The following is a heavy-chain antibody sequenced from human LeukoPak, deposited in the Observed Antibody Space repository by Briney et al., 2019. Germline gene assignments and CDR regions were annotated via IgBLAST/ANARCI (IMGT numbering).Heavy chain of an antibody. V-gene: IGHV1-3*01. J-gene: IGHJ4*02. CDR3: ARAPDGYNLGGFDY. Sequence: ASVKVSCKASGYTFTIYAMHWVRQAPGQRLEWMGWINAGNGNTKYSQKFQGRVTITRDTSASTAYMELSSLRSEDTAVYYCARAPDGYNLGGFDYWGQGTLVTVSS. CDR2: INAGNGNT. CDR1: GYTFTIYA. D-gene: IGHD5-24*01.